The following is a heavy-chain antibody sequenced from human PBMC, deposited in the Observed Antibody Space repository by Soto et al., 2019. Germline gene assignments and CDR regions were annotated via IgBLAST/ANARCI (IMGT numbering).Heavy chain of an antibody. D-gene: IGHD3-3*01. CDR3: ARGGPIRFLEWLRGYGDY. CDR1: GYTFTGYY. CDR2: INPDNGAA. Sequence: QVQLVQSGAEVKKPGASVKVSCQVSGYTFTGYYLHWARQAPGQGLEWMGWINPDNGAANYAQQFQGRVTMTRDTSISTVYMELSRLRSDDTAVYYCARGGPIRFLEWLRGYGDYWGQGTLVTVSS. V-gene: IGHV1-2*02. J-gene: IGHJ4*02.